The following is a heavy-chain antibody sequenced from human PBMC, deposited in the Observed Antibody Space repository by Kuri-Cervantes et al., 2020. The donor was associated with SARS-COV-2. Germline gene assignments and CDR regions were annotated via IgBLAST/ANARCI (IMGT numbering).Heavy chain of an antibody. D-gene: IGHD6-13*01. J-gene: IGHJ4*02. CDR2: INHSGST. Sequence: ESLKISCAVYGGSFSGYYWSWIRQPPGKGLEWIGEINHSGSTNYNPSLKSRVTISVDTSKNQFSLKLSSVTAADTAVYYRARDAAADNLSGYWGQGTLVTVSS. CDR1: GGSFSGYY. V-gene: IGHV4-34*01. CDR3: ARDAAADNLSGY.